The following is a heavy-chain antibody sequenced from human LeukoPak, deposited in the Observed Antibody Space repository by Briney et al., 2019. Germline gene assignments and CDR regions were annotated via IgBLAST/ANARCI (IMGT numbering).Heavy chain of an antibody. V-gene: IGHV3-66*01. D-gene: IGHD6-19*01. CDR1: GFTFSNAW. J-gene: IGHJ4*02. CDR3: ARGSDGWFAFDY. Sequence: GGSLRLSCAASGFTFSNAWMSWVRQAPGKGLEWVSIIYSTGGKYYADSVRGRFTISRDNSKHTLNLQMNSLRAEDTAIYYCARGSDGWFAFDYWGQGILVTVSS. CDR2: IYSTGGK.